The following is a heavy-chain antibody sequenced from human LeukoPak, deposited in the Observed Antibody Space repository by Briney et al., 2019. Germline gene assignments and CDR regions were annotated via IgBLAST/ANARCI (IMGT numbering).Heavy chain of an antibody. CDR3: ARCRGVIRRGWFDY. Sequence: IXXXPGXGLEWIGSIYYSGSTYYNPSLKSRVTISVDTSKNQFSLKLSSVTAADTAVYYCARCRGVIRRGWFDYWGQGTLVTVSS. J-gene: IGHJ4*02. CDR2: IYYSGST. V-gene: IGHV4-39*01. D-gene: IGHD3-10*01.